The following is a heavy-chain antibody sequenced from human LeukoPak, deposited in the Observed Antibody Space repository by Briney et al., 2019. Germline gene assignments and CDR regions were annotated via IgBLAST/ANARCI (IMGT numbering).Heavy chain of an antibody. CDR3: ARVTGSIDY. CDR2: MNPKSGNT. J-gene: IGHJ4*02. D-gene: IGHD1-26*01. CDR1: GYTFSSYG. Sequence: GAPVKVSCKASGYTFSSYGISWVRQATGQGLEWMGWMNPKSGNTGYAQKFQGRVTMTRDTSISTAYMELGSLRSEDTAVYYCARVTGSIDYWGQGTLVTVSS. V-gene: IGHV1-8*02.